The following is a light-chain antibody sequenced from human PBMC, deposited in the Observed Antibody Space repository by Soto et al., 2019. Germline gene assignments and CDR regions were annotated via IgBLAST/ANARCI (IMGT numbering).Light chain of an antibody. V-gene: IGKV3-20*01. J-gene: IGKJ1*01. Sequence: EIVLTQSPGTLSLSPGERATLSCRASQSVSSSYLAWYQQKPGQAPRLLIYGASSRATGIPDRFSGSGSGTDFTLPISRREPGDFAVYYCQQYANSPGTFGKGTKVEIK. CDR3: QQYANSPGT. CDR1: QSVSSSY. CDR2: GAS.